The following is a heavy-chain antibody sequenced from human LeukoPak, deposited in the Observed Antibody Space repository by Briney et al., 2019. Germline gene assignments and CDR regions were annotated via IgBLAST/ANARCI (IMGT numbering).Heavy chain of an antibody. CDR1: GYTFTSYA. J-gene: IGHJ4*02. CDR2: INTNTGNP. V-gene: IGHV7-4-1*02. CDR3: ARDLRQWFGELEGFDY. Sequence: ASVKVSCKASGYTFTSYAMNWVRQAPGQGLEWMGWINTNTGNPTYAQGFTGRFVFSLDTSVSTAYLQISSLKAEDTAVYYCARDLRQWFGELEGFDYWGQGTLVTVSS. D-gene: IGHD3-10*01.